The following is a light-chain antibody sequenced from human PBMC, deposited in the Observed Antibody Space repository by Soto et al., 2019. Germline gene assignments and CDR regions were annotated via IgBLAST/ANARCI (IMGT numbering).Light chain of an antibody. Sequence: EVVMTQSPATLSVSPGERVTLSCRASQSVRSNLAWYQQKPGQSPRLLIYGASTRATGIPARFSGSGSGTEFTLTISSLQSEDFEIYYCQQYNNWPITVGQGTRLESK. CDR2: GAS. CDR3: QQYNNWPIT. V-gene: IGKV3-15*01. J-gene: IGKJ5*01. CDR1: QSVRSN.